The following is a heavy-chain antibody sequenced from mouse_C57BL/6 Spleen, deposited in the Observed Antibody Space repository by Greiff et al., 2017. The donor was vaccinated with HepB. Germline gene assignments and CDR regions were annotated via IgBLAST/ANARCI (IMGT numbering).Heavy chain of an antibody. CDR3: TREFPYYYGSSYGYYAMDY. J-gene: IGHJ4*01. V-gene: IGHV1-15*01. CDR1: GYTFTDYE. Sequence: LVESGAELVRPGASVTLSCKASGYTFTDYEMHWVKQTPVHGLEWIGAIDPETGGTAYNQKFKGKAILTADKSSSTAYMELRSLTSEDSAVYYCTREFPYYYGSSYGYYAMDYWGQGTSVTVSS. D-gene: IGHD1-1*01. CDR2: IDPETGGT.